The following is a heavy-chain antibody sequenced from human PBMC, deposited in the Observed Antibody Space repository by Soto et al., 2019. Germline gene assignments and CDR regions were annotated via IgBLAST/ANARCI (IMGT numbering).Heavy chain of an antibody. CDR2: ISGSGGST. D-gene: IGHD7-27*01. V-gene: IGHV3-23*01. J-gene: IGHJ4*02. CDR3: AKEVSLGSTVDLGY. CDR1: GFTFTILA. Sequence: GGSLRLSCAASGFTFTILAMSWVRQSPGKGLEWVSTISGSGGSTYYADAVKGRFTISRDNSMGTLYLQMKSLRVEDTAIYYCAKEVSLGSTVDLGYWGQGTLVTVSS.